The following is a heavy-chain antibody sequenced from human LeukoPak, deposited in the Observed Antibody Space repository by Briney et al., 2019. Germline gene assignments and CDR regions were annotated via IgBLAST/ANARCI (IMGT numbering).Heavy chain of an antibody. CDR2: ISSNSSYI. D-gene: IGHD6-19*01. J-gene: IGHJ4*02. CDR1: GFTFSSYS. V-gene: IGHV3-21*01. Sequence: GGSLRLSCAASGFTFSSYSMNWVRQAPGKGLEWVSSISSNSSYIYYADSVKGRFTISRDNAKNSLYLQMNSLRAEDTAVYYCARDQKWLVSTFDHWGQGTLVTVSS. CDR3: ARDQKWLVSTFDH.